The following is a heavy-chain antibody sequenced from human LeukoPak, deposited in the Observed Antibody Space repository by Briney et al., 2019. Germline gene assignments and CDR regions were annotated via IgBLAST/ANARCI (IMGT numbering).Heavy chain of an antibody. CDR2: IYYSGST. J-gene: IGHJ5*02. CDR1: ARSISSNY. CDR3: ARAYSSSWYFNWFDP. Sequence: SQTLSLTCTVSARSISSNYRSWIRQPQRKGLEWVGYIYYSGSTNYNPSLKSRVTISVDTSKNQSSLKLSSVTAADTAVYYCARAYSSSWYFNWFDPWGQGTLVTVYS. V-gene: IGHV4-59*08. D-gene: IGHD6-13*01.